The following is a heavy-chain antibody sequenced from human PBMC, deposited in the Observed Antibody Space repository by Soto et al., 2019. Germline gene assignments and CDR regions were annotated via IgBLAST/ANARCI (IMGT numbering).Heavy chain of an antibody. CDR3: VRNIVATGYFDY. CDR2: INAGNGKK. V-gene: IGHV1-3*01. J-gene: IGHJ4*02. Sequence: ASVKVSCKASGYTFTSYAIHWVRQAPGQRPEWKGWINAGNGKKKYSESFQGRVTIARDTSASTAYMELSSLISEDTAVYYCVRNIVATGYFDYWGQGTQVTVSS. D-gene: IGHD5-12*01. CDR1: GYTFTSYA.